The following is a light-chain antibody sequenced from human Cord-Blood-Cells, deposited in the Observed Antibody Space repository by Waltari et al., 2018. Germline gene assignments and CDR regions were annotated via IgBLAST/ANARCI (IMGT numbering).Light chain of an antibody. Sequence: DIQMTQSPSSLSASVGDRVTITCRASQSISSYLNWYQQKPGKAPKLLIYAASSLQSGVPSRFSGSGYGTDFTLTISRLQPEDFATYYCQQSYSTPRSFGQGTKLEIK. J-gene: IGKJ2*03. V-gene: IGKV1-39*01. CDR1: QSISSY. CDR3: QQSYSTPRS. CDR2: AAS.